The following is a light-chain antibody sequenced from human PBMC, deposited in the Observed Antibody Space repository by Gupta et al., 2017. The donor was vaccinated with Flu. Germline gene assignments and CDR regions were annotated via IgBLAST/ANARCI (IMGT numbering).Light chain of an antibody. J-gene: IGKJ3*01. CDR3: QQNYSTPLLT. CDR1: QSIRNY. V-gene: IGKV1-39*01. Sequence: DRVTITCRASQSIRNYLNGYQHKPGGAPKLLGYAASSLQSGVASRCSGSGAGTDYTLTISSMLPEDVATYFCQQNYSTPLLTCGPGT. CDR2: AAS.